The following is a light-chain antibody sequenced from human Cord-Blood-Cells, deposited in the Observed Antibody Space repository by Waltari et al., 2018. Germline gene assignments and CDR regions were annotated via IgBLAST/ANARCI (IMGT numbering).Light chain of an antibody. J-gene: IGKJ2*01. CDR1: QSVLYSSNNKNY. Sequence: DIVMTQCPDSLAVSLGERATINCKSSQSVLYSSNNKNYLAWYQQKPGQPPKLLIYWASTRESGVPDRFSGSGSGTDFTLTISSLQAEDVAVYYCQQYYITPYTFGQGTKLEIK. CDR3: QQYYITPYT. V-gene: IGKV4-1*01. CDR2: WAS.